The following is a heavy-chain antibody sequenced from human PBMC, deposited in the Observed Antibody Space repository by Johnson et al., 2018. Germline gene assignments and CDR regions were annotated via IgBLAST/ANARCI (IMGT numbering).Heavy chain of an antibody. J-gene: IGHJ6*03. D-gene: IGHD3-22*01. CDR3: AKDPYSYDGSAYSTSYYYYYMDV. CDR2: MSGGGAST. Sequence: VQLVESGGGLVQPGGSLRLSCAASGFSFSSYAMAWVRQAPGKGLEWVSAMSGGGASTYYADSVKGRFTMSRANSKNTLFLQMNSLRAEDTAMYYCAKDPYSYDGSAYSTSYYYYYMDVWGKGTTVTVSS. V-gene: IGHV3-23*04. CDR1: GFSFSSYA.